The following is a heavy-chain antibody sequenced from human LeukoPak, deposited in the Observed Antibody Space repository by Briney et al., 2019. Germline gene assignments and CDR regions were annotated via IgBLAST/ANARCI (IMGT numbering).Heavy chain of an antibody. V-gene: IGHV6-1*01. Sequence: SQTLSLTCAISGDSVSSNSAAWNWTRQSPSRGLEWLGSTYYRSKWYNDYAVSVKSRITINPDTSKNQFSLQLNSVTPEDTAVYYCARDSGNSGYDYSYYYGMDVWGQGTTVTVSS. CDR3: ARDSGNSGYDYSYYYGMDV. CDR2: TYYRSKWYN. J-gene: IGHJ6*02. CDR1: GDSVSSNSAA. D-gene: IGHD5-12*01.